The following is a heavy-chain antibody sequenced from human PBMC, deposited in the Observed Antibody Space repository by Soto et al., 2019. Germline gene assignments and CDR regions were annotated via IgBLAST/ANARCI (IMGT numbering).Heavy chain of an antibody. CDR1: GGPFSSYT. CDR2: LIPILGIA. Sequence: QVQLVQSGAEVKKPGSSVKVSCKASGGPFSSYTISWVRQAPGQGIAWMGRLIPILGIANYAQKFQGRVTISADKSTSTSYMERGSLRSEDTAVYYWARARSSGCHSRYYYGMAVWCQGTTVTVSS. CDR3: ARARSSGCHSRYYYGMAV. V-gene: IGHV1-69*02. D-gene: IGHD6-19*01. J-gene: IGHJ6*02.